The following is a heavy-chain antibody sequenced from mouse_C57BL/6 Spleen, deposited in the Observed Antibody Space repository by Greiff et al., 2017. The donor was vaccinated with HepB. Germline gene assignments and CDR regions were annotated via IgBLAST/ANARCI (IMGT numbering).Heavy chain of an antibody. CDR3: TFLVTTVVATDY. J-gene: IGHJ2*01. V-gene: IGHV14-4*01. Sequence: VQLQPSGAELVRPGASVKLSCTASGFNIKDDYMHWVKQRPEQGLEWIGWLDPENGDTEYASKFQGKATITADPSSNSAYLPLSSLTSEDTAVYYCTFLVTTVVATDYWGQGTTLTVSS. D-gene: IGHD1-1*01. CDR2: LDPENGDT. CDR1: GFNIKDDY.